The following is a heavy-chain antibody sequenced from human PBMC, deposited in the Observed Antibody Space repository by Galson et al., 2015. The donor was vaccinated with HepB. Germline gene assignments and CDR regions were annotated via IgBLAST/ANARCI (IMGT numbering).Heavy chain of an antibody. D-gene: IGHD3-9*01. CDR1: GYTFTGYY. CDR3: ARGLYYDILTGYNWFDP. J-gene: IGHJ5*02. CDR2: INPNSGGT. V-gene: IGHV1-2*02. Sequence: SVKVSCKASGYTFTGYYMHWVRQAPGQGLEWMGWINPNSGGTNYAQKFQGRVTMTRDTSISTAYMELSRLRSDDTAVYYCARGLYYDILTGYNWFDPWGQGTLVTVSS.